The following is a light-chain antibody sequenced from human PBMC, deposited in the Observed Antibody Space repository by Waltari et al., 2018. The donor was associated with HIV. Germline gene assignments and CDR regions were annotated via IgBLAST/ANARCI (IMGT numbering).Light chain of an antibody. CDR3: QVWDASSGHVV. CDR1: NLGSKS. J-gene: IGLJ2*01. V-gene: IGLV3-21*02. CDR2: DER. Sequence: SYVLTQPPTLAVAPGQTARITCGGINLGSKSVHWYQQKPGQAPVMVIYDERERASHVPGRISGSKSGNTATLTISNVEAGDESDFHCQVWDASSGHVVFGGGTKLTV.